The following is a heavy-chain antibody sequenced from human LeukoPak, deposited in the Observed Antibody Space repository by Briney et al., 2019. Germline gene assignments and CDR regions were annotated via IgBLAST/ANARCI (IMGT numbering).Heavy chain of an antibody. Sequence: SETLSLTCAVYGGSFSGYYWSWIRQPPGKGLEWIGEINHSGSTNYNPSLKSRVTISVDTSKNQFPLKLSSVTAADTAVYYCARVRLSPTHFDYWGQGTLVTVSS. V-gene: IGHV4-34*01. J-gene: IGHJ4*02. CDR2: INHSGST. CDR3: ARVRLSPTHFDY. CDR1: GGSFSGYY.